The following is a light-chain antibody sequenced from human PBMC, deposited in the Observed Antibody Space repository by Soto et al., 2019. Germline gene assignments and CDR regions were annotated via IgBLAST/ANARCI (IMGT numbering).Light chain of an antibody. V-gene: IGKV4-1*01. Sequence: DIVMTQSPDSLAVSLGERATINCKSSQSVLYNSNNKNYLAWYQQRPGQPPKLLIYWASTRESGVPDRFSGSGSGTDFTLTISSLQAEDVAVYYCQQYYDTPLTFGPGTKVHIK. CDR3: QQYYDTPLT. CDR2: WAS. CDR1: QSVLYNSNNKNY. J-gene: IGKJ3*01.